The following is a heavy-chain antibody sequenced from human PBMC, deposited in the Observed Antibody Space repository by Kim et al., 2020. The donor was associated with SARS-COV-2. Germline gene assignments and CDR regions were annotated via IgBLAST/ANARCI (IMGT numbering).Heavy chain of an antibody. CDR1: GFTFSSYS. D-gene: IGHD4-17*01. CDR3: ARDLPMDYYYYYYGMDV. Sequence: GGSLRLSCAASGFTFSSYSMNWVRQAPGKGLEWVSYISSSSSTIYYADSVKGRFTISRDNAKNSLYLQMNSLRDEDTAVYYCARDLPMDYYYYYYGMDVWGQGTTVTVSS. CDR2: ISSSSSTI. J-gene: IGHJ6*02. V-gene: IGHV3-48*02.